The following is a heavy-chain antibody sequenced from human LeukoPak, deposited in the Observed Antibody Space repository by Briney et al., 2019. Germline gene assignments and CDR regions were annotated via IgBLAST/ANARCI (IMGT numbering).Heavy chain of an antibody. CDR3: ARDITVAGNRFDY. D-gene: IGHD4-23*01. Sequence: ASVKVSCKASGGTFSSYAISWVRQAPGQGLEWMGGIIPIFGTASYAQKFQGRVTITTDESTSTAYMELSSLRSEDTAVYYCARDITVAGNRFDYWGQGTLVTVSS. CDR1: GGTFSSYA. J-gene: IGHJ4*02. CDR2: IIPIFGTA. V-gene: IGHV1-69*05.